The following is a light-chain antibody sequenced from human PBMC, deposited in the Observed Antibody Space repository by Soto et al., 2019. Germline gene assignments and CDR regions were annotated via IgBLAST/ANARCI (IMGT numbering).Light chain of an antibody. J-gene: IGKJ4*01. CDR2: YAS. V-gene: IGKV3-15*01. CDR3: QQYNNWPLT. CDR1: QSVNTN. Sequence: EIVMTQSPATLSVSPGERATLSCRASQSVNTNLAWYQRKPGQAPRLLIYYASSRATGIPAGFSGSGSGTEFTLTISSLQSEDFAVYYCQQYNNWPLTFGGGTKVEIK.